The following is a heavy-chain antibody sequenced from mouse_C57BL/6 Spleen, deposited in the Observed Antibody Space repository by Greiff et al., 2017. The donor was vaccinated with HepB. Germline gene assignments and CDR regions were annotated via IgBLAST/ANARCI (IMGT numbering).Heavy chain of an antibody. D-gene: IGHD3-2*02. CDR1: GFTFSSYA. Sequence: DVHLVESGEGLVKPGGSLKLSCAASGFTFSSYAMSWVRQTPEKRLEWVAYISSGGDYIYYADTVKGRFTISRDNARNTLYLQMSSLKSEDTAMYYCTRVGSSGYPDYWGQGTTLTVSS. J-gene: IGHJ2*01. CDR3: TRVGSSGYPDY. CDR2: ISSGGDYI. V-gene: IGHV5-9-1*02.